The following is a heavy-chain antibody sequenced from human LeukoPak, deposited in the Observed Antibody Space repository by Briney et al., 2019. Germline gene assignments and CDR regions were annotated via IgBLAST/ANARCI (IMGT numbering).Heavy chain of an antibody. Sequence: PGRSLRLSCAASGFTFIDYAMHWVRQAPGKGLEWVSGINWNGGRIDYADSVKGRFTISRDNAKNSLYLQMSSLRPEDTALYYCATLAWPGVAGTDLSHYNAMDVWGQGTTATVTS. D-gene: IGHD6-19*01. CDR3: ATLAWPGVAGTDLSHYNAMDV. J-gene: IGHJ6*02. CDR2: INWNGGRI. CDR1: GFTFIDYA. V-gene: IGHV3-9*01.